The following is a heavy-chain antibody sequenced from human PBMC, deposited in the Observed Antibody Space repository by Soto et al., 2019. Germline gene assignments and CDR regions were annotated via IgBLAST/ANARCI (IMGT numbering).Heavy chain of an antibody. J-gene: IGHJ6*02. D-gene: IGHD3-3*01. CDR2: IWYDGSNK. CDR3: ARDRGVENDYDFWSGAYYYYGMDV. V-gene: IGHV3-33*01. Sequence: GGSLRLSCAASGFTFSSYGMHWVRQAPGKGLEWVAVIWYDGSNKYYADSVKGRFTISRDNSKNTLYLQMNSLRAEDTAVYYGARDRGVENDYDFWSGAYYYYGMDVWGQGTTVTVSS. CDR1: GFTFSSYG.